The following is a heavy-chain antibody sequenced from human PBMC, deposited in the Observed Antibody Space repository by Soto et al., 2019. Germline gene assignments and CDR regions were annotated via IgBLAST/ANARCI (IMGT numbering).Heavy chain of an antibody. CDR2: IIPIFGTA. J-gene: IGHJ4*02. CDR1: GGTFSSYA. Sequence: SVKVSCKASGGTFSSYAISWVRQAPGQGLEWMGGIIPIFGTANYAQKFQGRVTITADESTSTAYMELSSLRSEDTAVYYCAREIGSYYDSSGYSPFDYWGQGTLVTVSS. V-gene: IGHV1-69*13. D-gene: IGHD3-22*01. CDR3: AREIGSYYDSSGYSPFDY.